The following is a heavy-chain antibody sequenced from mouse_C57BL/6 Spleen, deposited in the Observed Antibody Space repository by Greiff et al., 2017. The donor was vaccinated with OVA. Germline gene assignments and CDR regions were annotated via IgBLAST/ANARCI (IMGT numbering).Heavy chain of an antibody. J-gene: IGHJ4*01. D-gene: IGHD1-1*01. CDR2: LYPGSGST. CDR1: GYTFTSYW. CDR3: ARHMATVVARRAMDY. V-gene: IGHV1-55*01. Sequence: QVQLQQPGAELVKPGASVKLSCKASGYTFTSYWLTWVKQRPGQGLEWIGDLYPGSGSTHYNEKFKSQATLTVDTSSSTAYMQLSSLTSEDAAVEDCARHMATVVARRAMDYWGQGTAVTVSS.